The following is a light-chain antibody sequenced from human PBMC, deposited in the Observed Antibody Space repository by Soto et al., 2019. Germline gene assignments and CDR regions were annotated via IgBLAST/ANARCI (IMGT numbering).Light chain of an antibody. J-gene: IGKJ2*01. CDR3: QQSYNTPRT. CDR2: AAS. Sequence: DLQMTQSPSSLSASVGDRLTITCRASQSISTSLNWFQQKPGKAPKVLIYAASTLQSGVPSRFSGSGSGTDFTLTISSLQPEDFATYYCQQSYNTPRTFGQGTKVDFK. CDR1: QSISTS. V-gene: IGKV1-39*01.